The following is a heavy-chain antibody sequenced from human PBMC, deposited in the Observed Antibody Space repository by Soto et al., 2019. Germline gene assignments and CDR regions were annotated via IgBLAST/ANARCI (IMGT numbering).Heavy chain of an antibody. CDR1: GFTFSSYA. CDR3: AKDSGLNMLAYCGGDCRTFDY. Sequence: PGGSLRLSCAASGFTFSSYAMSWVRQAPGKGLEWVSAISGSGGSTYYADSVKGRFTISRDNSKNTLYLQMNSLRAEDTAVYYCAKDSGLNMLAYCGGDCRTFDYWGQGTLVTVSS. V-gene: IGHV3-23*01. CDR2: ISGSGGST. J-gene: IGHJ4*02. D-gene: IGHD2-21*02.